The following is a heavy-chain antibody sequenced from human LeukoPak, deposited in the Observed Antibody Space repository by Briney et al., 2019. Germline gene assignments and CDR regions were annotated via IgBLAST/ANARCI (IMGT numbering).Heavy chain of an antibody. CDR2: NNSDGSWT. V-gene: IGHV3-74*01. D-gene: IGHD2/OR15-2a*01. CDR1: GNYW. Sequence: GGSLRLSCAASGNYWMHWVRQAPGKGLVWVSHNNSDGSWTSYADSVKGRFTISKDNAKNTVYLQMNSLRAEDTAVYYCVSFYETYWGRGTLVTVSS. J-gene: IGHJ4*02. CDR3: VSFYETY.